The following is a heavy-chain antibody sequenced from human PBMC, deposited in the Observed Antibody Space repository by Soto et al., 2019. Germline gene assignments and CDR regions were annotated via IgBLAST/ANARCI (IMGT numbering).Heavy chain of an antibody. J-gene: IGHJ4*02. CDR3: AAGGTRWLSSPFEY. V-gene: IGHV1-24*01. CDR1: GHTLSELS. CDR2: FDPEDGET. Sequence: QVQLVQSGAEVKKPGASVKVTCKVSGHTLSELSMHWVRQAPGKGLEWMGGFDPEDGETISAQEFQGRVTMTEDTSTASTYMELSSLRSEDTAVYYCAAGGTRWLSSPFEYWGQGTLVTISS. D-gene: IGHD1-1*01.